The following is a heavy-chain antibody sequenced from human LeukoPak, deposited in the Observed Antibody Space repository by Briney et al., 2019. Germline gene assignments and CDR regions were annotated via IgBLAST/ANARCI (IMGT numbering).Heavy chain of an antibody. Sequence: ASVKVSCKASGYTFTSYYMHWVRQAPGQGLEWMGIINPSGGSTSYAQKFQGRVTMTRDTSTSTVYMELSSLRSEDTAVYYCAREMGYYYGLYYFDYWGQGTLVTVSS. J-gene: IGHJ4*02. CDR2: INPSGGST. V-gene: IGHV1-46*01. CDR1: GYTFTSYY. D-gene: IGHD3-22*01. CDR3: AREMGYYYGLYYFDY.